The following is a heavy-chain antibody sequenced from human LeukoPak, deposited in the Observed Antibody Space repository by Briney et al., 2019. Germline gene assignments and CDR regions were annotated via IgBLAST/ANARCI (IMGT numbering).Heavy chain of an antibody. CDR1: GFTFSSYS. CDR3: ARIARGVIVLGGDY. V-gene: IGHV3-21*01. D-gene: IGHD3-16*02. Sequence: GGSLRLSCAASGFTFSSYSMNWVRQAPGKGLEWVSSISSSSSYIYCADSVKGRFTISRDNAKNSLYLQMNSLRAEDTAVYYCARIARGVIVLGGDYWGQGTLVTVSS. J-gene: IGHJ4*02. CDR2: ISSSSSYI.